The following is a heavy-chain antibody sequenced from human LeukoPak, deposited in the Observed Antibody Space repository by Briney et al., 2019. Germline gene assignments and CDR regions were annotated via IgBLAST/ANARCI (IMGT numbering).Heavy chain of an antibody. CDR2: IYTSGST. CDR3: AREDCSSTSCPFDY. V-gene: IGHV4-61*02. J-gene: IGHJ4*02. CDR1: GGSISSGSYY. Sequence: SQTLSLTCTVSGGSISSGSYYWSWIRQPAGKGLEWIGRIYTSGSTNYNPSLKSRDTISVDTSKNQFSLKLSSVTAADTAVYYCAREDCSSTSCPFDYWGQGTLVTVSS. D-gene: IGHD2-2*01.